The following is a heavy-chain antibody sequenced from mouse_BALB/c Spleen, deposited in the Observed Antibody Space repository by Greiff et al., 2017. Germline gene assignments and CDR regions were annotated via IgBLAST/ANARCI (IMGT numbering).Heavy chain of an antibody. CDR2: IWGGGST. CDR1: GFSLSRYS. CDR3: VRNYYGSSSYYFDY. Sequence: VMLVESGPGLVAPSQSLSITCTVSGFSLSRYSVHWVRQPPGKGLEWLGMIWGGGSTDYNSALKSRLSISKDNSKSQVFLKMNSLQTDDTAMYYCVRNYYGSSSYYFDYWGQGTTLTVSS. V-gene: IGHV2-6-4*01. D-gene: IGHD1-1*01. J-gene: IGHJ2*01.